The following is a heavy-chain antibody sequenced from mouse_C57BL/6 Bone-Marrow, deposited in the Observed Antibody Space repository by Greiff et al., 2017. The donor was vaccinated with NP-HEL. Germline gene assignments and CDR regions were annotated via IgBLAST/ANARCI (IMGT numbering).Heavy chain of an antibody. Sequence: VQLQQSGPVLVKPGASVKMSCKASGYTFTDYYMNWVKQSHGKSLEWIGVINPYNGGTSYNQKLKGKATLTVDKSSSTAYMELNSLTSEDSAVYYCAPSTMVTRDYWGQGTTLTVSS. CDR3: APSTMVTRDY. J-gene: IGHJ2*01. D-gene: IGHD2-2*01. CDR2: INPYNGGT. V-gene: IGHV1-19*01. CDR1: GYTFTDYY.